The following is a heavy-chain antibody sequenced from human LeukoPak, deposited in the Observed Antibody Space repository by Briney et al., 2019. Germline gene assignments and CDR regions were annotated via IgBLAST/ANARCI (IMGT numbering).Heavy chain of an antibody. CDR3: ARGTYYYGSGSLADH. V-gene: IGHV4-34*01. CDR2: INHSGST. CDR1: GGSFSGYY. Sequence: SETLSLTCTVYGGSFSGYYWSWIRQPPGKGLEWIGEINHSGSTNYNPSLKGRVTISVDTSKNQFSLKLSSVTAADTAVYYCARGTYYYGSGSLADHWGQGTLVTVSS. D-gene: IGHD3-10*01. J-gene: IGHJ4*02.